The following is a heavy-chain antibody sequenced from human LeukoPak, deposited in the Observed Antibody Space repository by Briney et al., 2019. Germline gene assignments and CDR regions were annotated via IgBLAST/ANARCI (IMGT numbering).Heavy chain of an antibody. V-gene: IGHV1-18*01. J-gene: IGHJ4*02. CDR1: GYTFTSYG. Sequence: EASVKVSCKASGYTFTSYGISWVRQAPGQGLEWMGWISAYNGNTNYAQKLQGRVTMTTDTSTSTAYMELRSLRSDDTAVYYCARDLFHEQLAAAGTDYWGQGTLVTVSS. CDR3: ARDLFHEQLAAAGTDY. CDR2: ISAYNGNT. D-gene: IGHD6-13*01.